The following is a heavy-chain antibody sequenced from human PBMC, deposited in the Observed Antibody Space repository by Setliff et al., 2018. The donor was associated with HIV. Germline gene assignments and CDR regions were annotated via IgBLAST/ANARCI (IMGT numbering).Heavy chain of an antibody. CDR3: ARAPIAPAGMHYYYYYMDV. Sequence: SVKVSCKASGGTFSSYAISWVRQAPGQGLEWMGGIIPIFNTANYAQKFQGRVTITADESTSTAYMELRTLRSDDTALYYCARAPIAPAGMHYYYYYMDVWGKGTTVTVSS. D-gene: IGHD6-13*01. V-gene: IGHV1-69*13. CDR1: GGTFSSYA. J-gene: IGHJ6*03. CDR2: IIPIFNTA.